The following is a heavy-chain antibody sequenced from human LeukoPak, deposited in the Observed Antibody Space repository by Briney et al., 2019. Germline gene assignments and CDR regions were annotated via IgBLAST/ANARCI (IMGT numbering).Heavy chain of an antibody. V-gene: IGHV4-34*01. D-gene: IGHD6-6*01. CDR3: ARGPFWTIAARPVDC. Sequence: SETLSLTCAVYGGSFSAYYWSWIRQPPGKGLEWIGEINHSGSTNYNPSLKSRVTMLLDTSKSQFSLKLTSVTAAVTAVYYCARGPFWTIAARPVDCWGQGTLVTVSS. J-gene: IGHJ4*02. CDR1: GGSFSAYY. CDR2: INHSGST.